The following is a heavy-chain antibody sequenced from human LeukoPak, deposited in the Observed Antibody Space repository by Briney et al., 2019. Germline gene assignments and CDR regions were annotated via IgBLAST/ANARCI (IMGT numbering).Heavy chain of an antibody. CDR1: GGTFSSYA. V-gene: IGHV1-69*05. CDR2: IIPIFGTA. J-gene: IGHJ5*02. CDR3: ARDGFTIFGVAYLPGWFDP. D-gene: IGHD3-3*01. Sequence: AAVQVSCKASGGTFSSYAISWVRQAPGQGLEWMGRIIPIFGTANYAQKFQGRVTNTTDESTSTAYMELSSLRSEDTAVYYCARDGFTIFGVAYLPGWFDPWGQGTLVTVSS.